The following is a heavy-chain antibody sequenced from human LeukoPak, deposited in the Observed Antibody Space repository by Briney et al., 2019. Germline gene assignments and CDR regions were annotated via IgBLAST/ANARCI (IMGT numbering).Heavy chain of an antibody. CDR3: ARGDYYGTGSLGY. CDR2: TNPNSGNT. D-gene: IGHD3-10*01. J-gene: IGHJ4*02. CDR1: GYTFTSYD. Sequence: GASVKVSCKASGYTFTSYDINWVRQATGQGLEWMGWTNPNSGNTGYAQKFQGRVTITRNTSISTAYMELSSLRSEDTAVYYCARGDYYGTGSLGYWGQGTLVTVSS. V-gene: IGHV1-8*03.